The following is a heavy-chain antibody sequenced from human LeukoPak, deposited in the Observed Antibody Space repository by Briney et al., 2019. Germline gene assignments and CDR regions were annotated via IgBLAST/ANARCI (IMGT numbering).Heavy chain of an antibody. V-gene: IGHV4-34*01. CDR2: INHSGST. Sequence: SSETLSLTCAVHGGSFSGYYWSWIRQPPGKGLEWIGEINHSGSTNYNPSLKSRVTISVDTSKNQFSLKLSSVTAADTAVYYCARKGSGWINRKEYFQHWGQGTLVTVSS. CDR3: ARKGSGWINRKEYFQH. J-gene: IGHJ1*01. CDR1: GGSFSGYY. D-gene: IGHD6-19*01.